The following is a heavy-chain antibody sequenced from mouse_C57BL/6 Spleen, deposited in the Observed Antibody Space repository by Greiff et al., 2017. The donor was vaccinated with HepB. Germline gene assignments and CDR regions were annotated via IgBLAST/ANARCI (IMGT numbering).Heavy chain of an antibody. CDR2: INPSTGGT. V-gene: IGHV1-42*01. Sequence: VQLQQSGPELVKPGASVKISCKASGYSFTGYYMNWVKQSPEKSLEWIGEINPSTGGTTYNQKFKAKATLTVDKSSSTAYMQLKSLTSEDSAVYYCARHGNYAYWGQGTLVTVSA. CDR3: ARHGNYAY. CDR1: GYSFTGYY. D-gene: IGHD2-1*01. J-gene: IGHJ3*01.